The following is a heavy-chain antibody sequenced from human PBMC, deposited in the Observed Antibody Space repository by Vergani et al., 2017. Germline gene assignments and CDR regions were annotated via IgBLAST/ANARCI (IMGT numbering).Heavy chain of an antibody. CDR2: IYYSGST. CDR1: GGSISSSSYY. V-gene: IGHV4-39*07. CDR3: SRDLYYYDRSGYPNDAFDI. Sequence: QLQLQESGPGLVKPSETLSLTCTVSGGSISSSSYYWGWIRQPPGKRLEWIGRIYYSGSTYYNPSLKSLVTISVDTSKNQFSRKLSSVSAADTAVYYCSRDLYYYDRSGYPNDAFDIWGQGTMVTVSS. J-gene: IGHJ3*02. D-gene: IGHD3-22*01.